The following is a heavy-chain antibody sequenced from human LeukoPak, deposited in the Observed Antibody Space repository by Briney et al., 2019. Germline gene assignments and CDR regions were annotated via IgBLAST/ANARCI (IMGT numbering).Heavy chain of an antibody. CDR1: GYTFTSYG. CDR3: ARDARWIAAPSNWFDP. CDR2: ISAYNGNT. D-gene: IGHD6-6*01. V-gene: IGHV1-18*01. J-gene: IGHJ5*02. Sequence: GASVKVSCKASGYTFTSYGISWVRQAPGQGLEWMGWISAYNGNTNYAQKLQGRVTMTTDTSTSTAYMELRSLRSDDTAVYYCARDARWIAAPSNWFDPWGQGTLVAVSS.